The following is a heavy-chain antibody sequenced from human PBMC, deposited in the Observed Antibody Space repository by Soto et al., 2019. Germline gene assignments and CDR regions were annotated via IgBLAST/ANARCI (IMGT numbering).Heavy chain of an antibody. CDR1: GGSFTSNNW. Sequence: QVQLQESGPGLVKPSGTLSLTCAVSGGSFTSNNWWPWVRPPPGQGLEWIGEIYRTGSTNYNPSLKSRVTISLDKSENQFSLKVTSLTAADTAVYYCASRDPGTSVDYWGQGTLVTVSS. D-gene: IGHD1-7*01. J-gene: IGHJ4*02. CDR2: IYRTGST. V-gene: IGHV4-4*02. CDR3: ASRDPGTSVDY.